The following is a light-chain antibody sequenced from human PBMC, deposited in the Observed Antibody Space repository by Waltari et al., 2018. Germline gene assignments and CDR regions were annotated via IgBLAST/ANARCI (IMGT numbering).Light chain of an antibody. Sequence: DIVMTQSPDSLAVSLGERATINCKSNQSILYNSNNKNYLAWYQQKPGQPPKLLIYWASTRESGVPDRFSGSGSGTDFTLTISSLQAEDVAVYYCQQYYNTPSFTFGPGTKVEIK. CDR1: QSILYNSNNKNY. V-gene: IGKV4-1*01. CDR2: WAS. J-gene: IGKJ3*01. CDR3: QQYYNTPSFT.